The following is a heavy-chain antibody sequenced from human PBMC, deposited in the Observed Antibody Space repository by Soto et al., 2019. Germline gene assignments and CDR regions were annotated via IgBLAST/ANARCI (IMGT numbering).Heavy chain of an antibody. CDR2: IYHSGST. Sequence: SETLSLTCAASGGSISSGGYSWSWIRQPPGKGLEWIGYIYHSGSTYYNPSLKSRVTISVDRSKNQFSLKLSSVTAADTAVYYCASGTPGTGYYTYYFDYWGQGTLVTVSS. V-gene: IGHV4-30-2*01. CDR1: GGSISSGGYS. J-gene: IGHJ4*02. CDR3: ASGTPGTGYYTYYFDY. D-gene: IGHD3-9*01.